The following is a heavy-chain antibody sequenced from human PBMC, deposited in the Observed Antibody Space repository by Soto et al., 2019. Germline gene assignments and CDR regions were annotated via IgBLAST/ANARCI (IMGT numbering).Heavy chain of an antibody. CDR1: GYTFTNHD. CDR2: MNPDSENT. D-gene: IGHD3-10*01. J-gene: IGHJ6*02. CDR3: TRAQFEFGSYFGLDV. Sequence: QVHLVQSGAEVKQPGASVRVSCKASGYTFTNHDITWVRQATGQGLEWMGWMNPDSENTGSPQKFQGRVTMTVNTSINTAYMELTSLRSEDTAVYYCTRAQFEFGSYFGLDVWGQGTTVTVSS. V-gene: IGHV1-8*01.